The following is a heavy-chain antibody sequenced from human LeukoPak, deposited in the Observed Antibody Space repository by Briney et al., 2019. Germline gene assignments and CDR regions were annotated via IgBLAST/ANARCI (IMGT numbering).Heavy chain of an antibody. D-gene: IGHD6-19*01. CDR2: TWYDGGNP. J-gene: IGHJ3*02. CDR3: ASLPFGSIAVAGDAFDI. Sequence: GGSLRLSCTASGFDFSSFIVHWVRQAPGKGLEWVAVTWYDGGNPYYGDPVKGRFTISRDNSKNTLYLQMNSLRAEDTAVYYCASLPFGSIAVAGDAFDIWGQGTMVTVSS. V-gene: IGHV3-33*01. CDR1: GFDFSSFI.